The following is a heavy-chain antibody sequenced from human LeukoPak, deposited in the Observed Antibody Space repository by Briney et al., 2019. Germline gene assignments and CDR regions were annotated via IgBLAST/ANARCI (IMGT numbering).Heavy chain of an antibody. Sequence: GGSLRLSCAASGFTFSSYGMHWVRQAPGKGLEWVAILPYDGSNKYYADSVKGRYTISRDNSKNTLYMQMNRLRAEDTAVYYCARGSWRLVRGAASFETWGQGTLVTVSS. CDR2: LPYDGSNK. CDR3: ARGSWRLVRGAASFET. V-gene: IGHV3-30*03. D-gene: IGHD3-10*01. J-gene: IGHJ5*02. CDR1: GFTFSSYG.